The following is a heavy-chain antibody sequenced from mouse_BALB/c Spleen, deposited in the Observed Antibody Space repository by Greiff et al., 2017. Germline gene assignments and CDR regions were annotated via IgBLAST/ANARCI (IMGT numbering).Heavy chain of an antibody. CDR1: GFNIKDTY. V-gene: IGHV14-3*02. J-gene: IGHJ4*01. Sequence: VQLQQSGAELVKPGASVKLSCTASGFNIKDTYMHWVKQRPEQGLEWIGSIEPANGNTKYDPKFQGKATITADTASNTAYLQLSSLTSEDTAVYYCATYDYDAMDYGGQGTSVTVSS. CDR2: IEPANGNT. CDR3: ATYDYDAMDY.